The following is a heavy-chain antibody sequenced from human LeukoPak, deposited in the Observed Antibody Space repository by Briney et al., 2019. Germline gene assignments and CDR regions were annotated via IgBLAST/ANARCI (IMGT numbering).Heavy chain of an antibody. J-gene: IGHJ4*02. D-gene: IGHD2-2*01. CDR3: ARDYCSSTSCLFDY. Sequence: GGSLRLSCAASGFTFSSYGMHWVRQAPGQGLAWVAVIWNDGSNKYYVDSVKGRFTISRDNSKNTLYLQMNSLRTEDTAGYYCARDYCSSTSCLFDYWGQGTLVTVSS. CDR2: IWNDGSNK. CDR1: GFTFSSYG. V-gene: IGHV3-33*01.